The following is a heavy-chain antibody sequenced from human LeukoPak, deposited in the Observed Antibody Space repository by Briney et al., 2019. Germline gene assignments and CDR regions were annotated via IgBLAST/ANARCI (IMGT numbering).Heavy chain of an antibody. Sequence: NASGPTLVNPTQTLTLTCTFSGFSLTTSGEGVGWIRQPPGKALEWLALIYWNDDKRYSPSLKSRLTITKDTSKNQVVLTMTNMDPVDTATYYCAHSGGYCGGECGPVFDYWGQGTLVTVSS. CDR1: GFSLTTSGEG. J-gene: IGHJ4*02. D-gene: IGHD2-21*01. CDR2: IYWNDDK. V-gene: IGHV2-5*01. CDR3: AHSGGYCGGECGPVFDY.